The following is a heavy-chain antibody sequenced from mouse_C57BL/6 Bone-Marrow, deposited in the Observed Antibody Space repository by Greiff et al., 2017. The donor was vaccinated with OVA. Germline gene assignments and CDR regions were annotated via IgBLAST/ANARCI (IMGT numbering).Heavy chain of an antibody. CDR2: ISDGGSYT. V-gene: IGHV5-4*01. Sequence: DVKLVESGGGLVKPGGSLKLSCAASGFTFSSYAMSWVRQTPEKRLEWVATISDGGSYTYYPDNVKGRFTISRDNAKNNLYLQMSHLKSEDTAMYYCARDGDEGFDYWGQGTTLTVSS. J-gene: IGHJ2*01. CDR3: ARDGDEGFDY. D-gene: IGHD3-3*01. CDR1: GFTFSSYA.